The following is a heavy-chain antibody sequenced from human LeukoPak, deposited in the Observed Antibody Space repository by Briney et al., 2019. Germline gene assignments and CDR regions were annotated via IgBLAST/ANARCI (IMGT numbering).Heavy chain of an antibody. CDR3: AGGGYSYGLIDY. D-gene: IGHD5-18*01. CDR2: IYYSGST. CDR1: GGSTSSYY. Sequence: SETLSLTCTVSGGSTSSYYWSWIRQPPGKGPEWIGYIYYSGSTNYNPSLKSRVTISVDTSKNQFSLKLSSVTAADTAVYYCAGGGYSYGLIDYWGQGTLVTVSS. V-gene: IGHV4-59*08. J-gene: IGHJ4*02.